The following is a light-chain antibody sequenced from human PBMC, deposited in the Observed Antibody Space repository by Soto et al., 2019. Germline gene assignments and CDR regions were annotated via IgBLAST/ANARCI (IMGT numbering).Light chain of an antibody. V-gene: IGKV3-11*01. J-gene: IGKJ4*01. Sequence: EIVLTQSPATLSLSPGESATLSCRASQSVGSSLAWYQQKPGQGPRLLIYDASSRATGIPARFRGSGSGTDFTLTISSLEPEDFALYYCQQRADWPPLTFGGGPKVEIK. CDR2: DAS. CDR1: QSVGSS. CDR3: QQRADWPPLT.